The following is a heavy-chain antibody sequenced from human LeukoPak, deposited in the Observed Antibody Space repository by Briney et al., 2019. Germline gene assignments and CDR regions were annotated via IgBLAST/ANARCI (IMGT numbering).Heavy chain of an antibody. J-gene: IGHJ3*02. CDR1: GFTCSDYS. V-gene: IGHV3-48*04. CDR2: ISSSGYTI. Sequence: GGSLRLSCEVSGFTCSDYSMNWVRQAPGKGLEWVSYISSSGYTINYADSVKGRFTISRDNAKNSLYLQMNSLRAEDTAVYYCARGVLRYFDWLSPDAFDIWGQGTMVTVSS. CDR3: ARGVLRYFDWLSPDAFDI. D-gene: IGHD3-9*01.